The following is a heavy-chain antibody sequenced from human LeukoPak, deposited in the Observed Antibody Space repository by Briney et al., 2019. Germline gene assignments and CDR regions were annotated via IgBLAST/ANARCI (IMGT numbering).Heavy chain of an antibody. CDR3: ARDLPHRIAVAVGRFGY. J-gene: IGHJ4*02. Sequence: ASVKVSCKASGYTFTSYDINWVRQATGQGLEWMGWMNPNNGNTGYAQKLQGRVTMTTDTSTSTAYMELRSLRSDDTAVYYCARDLPHRIAVAVGRFGYWGQGTLVTVSS. CDR2: MNPNNGNT. CDR1: GYTFTSYD. D-gene: IGHD6-19*01. V-gene: IGHV1-8*01.